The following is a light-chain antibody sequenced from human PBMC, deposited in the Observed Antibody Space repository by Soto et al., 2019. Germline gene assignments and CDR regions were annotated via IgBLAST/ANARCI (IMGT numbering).Light chain of an antibody. V-gene: IGKV1-9*01. J-gene: IGKJ5*01. CDR1: RGISSY. Sequence: IQLTQSPSSLSASVGDRVTITCQASRGISSYLAWYQQKPWKAPKLLVYSASTLQSGVPSRFSGSGSGPDFTLTISSLQPEDSATYFCQQLNSYPQTFGQGTRLE. CDR2: SAS. CDR3: QQLNSYPQT.